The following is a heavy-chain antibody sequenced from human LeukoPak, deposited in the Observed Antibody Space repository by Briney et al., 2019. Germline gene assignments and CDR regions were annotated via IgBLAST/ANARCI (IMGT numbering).Heavy chain of an antibody. J-gene: IGHJ4*02. CDR1: GYTFTGYY. CDR2: INPNSGGT. Sequence: ASVKVSCKASGYTFTGYYMHWVRQAAGQGLEWMGWINPNSGGTNYAQKFQGRVTMTRDTSISTAYMELSRLRSDDTAVYYCARSREWSPAHWGQGTLVTVSS. V-gene: IGHV1-2*02. D-gene: IGHD3-3*01. CDR3: ARSREWSPAH.